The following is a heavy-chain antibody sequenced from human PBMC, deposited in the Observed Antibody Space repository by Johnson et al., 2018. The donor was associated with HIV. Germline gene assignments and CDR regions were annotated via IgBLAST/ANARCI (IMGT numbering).Heavy chain of an antibody. V-gene: IGHV3-20*04. D-gene: IGHD6-19*01. CDR1: GFTFDDYG. Sequence: VQLVESGGGVVRPGGSLRLSCAASGFTFDDYGMSWVRQVPGKGLEWVSAINWNAGRTGYTDSVKGRFTICRDNAKNSLYVEMNSLRAEDTALYYCARVVLVRLAVAGPSRDAFDIWGQGTMVTVSP. CDR2: INWNAGRT. CDR3: ARVVLVRLAVAGPSRDAFDI. J-gene: IGHJ3*02.